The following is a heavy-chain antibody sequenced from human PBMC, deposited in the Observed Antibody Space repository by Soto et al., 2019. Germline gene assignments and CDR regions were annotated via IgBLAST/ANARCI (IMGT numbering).Heavy chain of an antibody. Sequence: EVQLLESGGGLVQPGGSLRLSCAASGFSLSTYGVTWVRQAPGMGLEWVSGVSGGSGTTHYADSVKGRFTITTDNSENTAYLQMNSLRVEDTAVYYCAKWNGYGDHWGQGTLVTVS. CDR1: GFSLSTYG. D-gene: IGHD1-1*01. CDR2: VSGGSGTT. J-gene: IGHJ4*02. CDR3: AKWNGYGDH. V-gene: IGHV3-23*01.